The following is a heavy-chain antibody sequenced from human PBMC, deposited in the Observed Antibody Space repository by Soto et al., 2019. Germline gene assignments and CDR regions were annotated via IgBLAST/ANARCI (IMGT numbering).Heavy chain of an antibody. D-gene: IGHD3-22*01. CDR3: ARCKHYDSSGSLGY. J-gene: IGHJ4*02. CDR2: ISSSISYI. V-gene: IGHV3-21*01. CDR1: GFTFSSYS. Sequence: GGSLRLSCAASGFTFSSYSMNWVRQAPGKGLEWVSSISSSISYIYYADSVKGRFTISRDNAKNSLYLQMNSLRAEDTAVYYCARCKHYDSSGSLGYWGQGTPVTVSS.